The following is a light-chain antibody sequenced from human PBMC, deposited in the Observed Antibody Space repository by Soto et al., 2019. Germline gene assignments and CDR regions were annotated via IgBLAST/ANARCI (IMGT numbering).Light chain of an antibody. CDR1: QSVSSN. CDR2: GAS. J-gene: IGKJ4*01. Sequence: EIVMTQSPATLSVSPGERATLSCRASQSVSSNLAWYQQKPGQAPRLLIYGASTRATGIPARFSGSGSGTEFTLTISSLQSEDFAVYYCQCGITVGGGTKVEIK. CDR3: QCGIT. V-gene: IGKV3-15*01.